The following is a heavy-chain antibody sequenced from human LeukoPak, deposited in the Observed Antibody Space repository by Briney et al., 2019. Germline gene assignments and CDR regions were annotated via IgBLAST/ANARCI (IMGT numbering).Heavy chain of an antibody. Sequence: GGSLRLSCAASGFTFSSYGMHWVRQAPGKGLEWVAVIWYDGSNKYYADSVKGRFTISRDNSKNTLYLQMNSLRAEDTAVYYCARESGSGSYYASWGQGTLVTVSS. CDR3: ARESGSGSYYAS. J-gene: IGHJ4*02. CDR2: IWYDGSNK. D-gene: IGHD3-10*01. CDR1: GFTFSSYG. V-gene: IGHV3-33*01.